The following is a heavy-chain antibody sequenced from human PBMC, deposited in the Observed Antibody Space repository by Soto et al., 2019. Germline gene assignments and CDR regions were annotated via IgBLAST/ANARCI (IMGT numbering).Heavy chain of an antibody. Sequence: PSETLSLTCAVSGGSISSSNWWSWVRQPPGKGLEWFGEIYHSGSTNYNPSLKSRVTISVDKSKNQFSLKLSSVTAADTAVYYCASVGGYSYGFRYYYGMDVWGQGTTVTSP. CDR3: ASVGGYSYGFRYYYGMDV. CDR1: GGSISSSNW. D-gene: IGHD5-18*01. J-gene: IGHJ6*02. V-gene: IGHV4-4*02. CDR2: IYHSGST.